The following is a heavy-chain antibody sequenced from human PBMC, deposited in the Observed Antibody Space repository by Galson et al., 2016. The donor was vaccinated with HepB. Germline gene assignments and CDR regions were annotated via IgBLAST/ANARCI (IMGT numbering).Heavy chain of an antibody. D-gene: IGHD6-19*01. CDR2: TYSRSRWHT. V-gene: IGHV6-1*01. J-gene: IGHJ6*02. CDR3: VRAATTLRSGWKTLAPRFYYSGMDV. Sequence: CAISGDSVSSKTVAWNWIRQSPSRGLEWLGGTYSRSRWHTDYAPSMKSRITISSGTSKNQFSLQLNSVTPEDTAVYYCVRAATTLRSGWKTLAPRFYYSGMDVWGQGTTVTVSS. CDR1: GDSVSSKTVA.